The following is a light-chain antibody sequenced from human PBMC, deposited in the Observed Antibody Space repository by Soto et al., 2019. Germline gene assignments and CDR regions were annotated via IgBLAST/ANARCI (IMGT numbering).Light chain of an antibody. V-gene: IGLV2-14*01. CDR1: SSEVGGYNY. J-gene: IGLJ1*01. CDR2: DVS. Sequence: QSALTQPASVSGSPGQSITISCTGTSSEVGGYNYVSWYQQHPGKDPKLMIYDVSNRPSGVSNRFSGSKSGNTASLTISGLQAEDEADYYCSSYTSSSTYVFGTGTKLTVL. CDR3: SSYTSSSTYV.